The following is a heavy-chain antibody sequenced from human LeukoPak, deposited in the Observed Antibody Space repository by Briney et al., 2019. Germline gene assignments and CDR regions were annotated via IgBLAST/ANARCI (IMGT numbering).Heavy chain of an antibody. J-gene: IGHJ4*02. CDR3: ARLESPLWYFDY. CDR1: GGTFSSYA. Sequence: SVKVSCKASGGTFSSYAISWVRQAPGQGLEWMGGIIPIFGTANYAQKFQGRVTITADESTSTAYMELSSLRSEDTAVCYCARLESPLWYFDYWGQGTLVTVSS. CDR2: IIPIFGTA. V-gene: IGHV1-69*13. D-gene: IGHD1-1*01.